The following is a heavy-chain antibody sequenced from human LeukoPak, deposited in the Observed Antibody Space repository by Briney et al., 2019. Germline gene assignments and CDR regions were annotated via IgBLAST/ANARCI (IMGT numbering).Heavy chain of an antibody. CDR2: IIPIFGTA. D-gene: IGHD6-13*01. V-gene: IGHV1-69*06. J-gene: IGHJ4*02. CDR1: GGTFSSYA. Sequence: GPPVKVSCKASGGTFSSYAISWVRQAPGQGLKGLGGIIPIFGTANYAQKFQGRVTITADKSTSTAYMELSSLRSEDTAVYYCARRAAAGTKYDYWGQGTLVTVSS. CDR3: ARRAAAGTKYDY.